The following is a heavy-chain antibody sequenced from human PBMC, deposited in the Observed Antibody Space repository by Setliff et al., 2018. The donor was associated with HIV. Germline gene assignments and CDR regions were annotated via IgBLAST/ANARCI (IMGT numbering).Heavy chain of an antibody. D-gene: IGHD3-10*01. CDR3: ARYYDGNVDY. Sequence: SETLSLTCTVSGSSISSNYYWAWIRQAPGRGLEWIGCIDASANTYYIPSLKSRATISIDTSKNQLSLKLRSVTAADTAVYYCARYYDGNVDYWGQGTLVTVSS. CDR1: GSSISSNYY. CDR2: IDASANT. J-gene: IGHJ4*02. V-gene: IGHV4-38-2*02.